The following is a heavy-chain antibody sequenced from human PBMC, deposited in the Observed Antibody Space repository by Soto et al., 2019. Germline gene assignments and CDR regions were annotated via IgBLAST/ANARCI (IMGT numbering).Heavy chain of an antibody. D-gene: IGHD2-8*01. CDR1: GYIFTNYW. Sequence: GESLKISCKGSGYIFTNYWIGWGRQMPGKGLGWMGIIYPGDSDTRYSPSFHGKVTISADKSISAAYLQRSSLKASDTAMYDCARVKTDWVYDAFDIWGQGTMVTVSS. CDR2: IYPGDSDT. V-gene: IGHV5-51*01. J-gene: IGHJ3*02. CDR3: ARVKTDWVYDAFDI.